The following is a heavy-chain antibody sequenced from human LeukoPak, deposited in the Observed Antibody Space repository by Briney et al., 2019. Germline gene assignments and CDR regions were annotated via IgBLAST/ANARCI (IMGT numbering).Heavy chain of an antibody. Sequence: NSSETLSLTCTVSGGSISSSTYHWGWIRQPPGKGLEWIGSISGNTYYSPSLKSRVTISLDTSKNQFSLKLSSVTAADTAVYYCARAPLYYYGSGSYYNRWFDPWGQGTLVTVSS. D-gene: IGHD3-10*01. CDR2: ISGNT. J-gene: IGHJ5*02. CDR1: GGSISSSTYH. V-gene: IGHV4-39*01. CDR3: ARAPLYYYGSGSYYNRWFDP.